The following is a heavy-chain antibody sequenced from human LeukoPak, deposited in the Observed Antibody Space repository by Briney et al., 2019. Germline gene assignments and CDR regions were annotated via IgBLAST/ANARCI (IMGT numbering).Heavy chain of an antibody. Sequence: PSETLSLTCTVSGGSISSSSYYWGWIRQPPGKGLEWIGSPYYSGSTYYNPSLKSRVTISVDTSKNQFSPKLSSVTAADAAVYYCARHSAQYDPFKDWGQGALVTVSS. D-gene: IGHD2/OR15-2a*01. V-gene: IGHV4-39*01. CDR2: PYYSGST. J-gene: IGHJ4*02. CDR1: GGSISSSSYY. CDR3: ARHSAQYDPFKD.